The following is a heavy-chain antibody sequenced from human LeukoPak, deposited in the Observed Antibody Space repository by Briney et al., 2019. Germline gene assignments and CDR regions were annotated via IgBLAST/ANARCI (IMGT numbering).Heavy chain of an antibody. D-gene: IGHD2-15*01. J-gene: IGHJ4*02. CDR2: ISWNSGSI. CDR3: AKDRVLGGYCSGGSCYLRPYYFDY. CDR1: GFTFDDYA. Sequence: GGSLRLSCAASGFTFDDYAMHWVRQAPGKGLEWVSGISWNSGSIGYADSVKGRFTISRDNAKNSLYLQMNSLRAEDTALYYCAKDRVLGGYCSGGSCYLRPYYFDYWGQGTLVTVSS. V-gene: IGHV3-9*01.